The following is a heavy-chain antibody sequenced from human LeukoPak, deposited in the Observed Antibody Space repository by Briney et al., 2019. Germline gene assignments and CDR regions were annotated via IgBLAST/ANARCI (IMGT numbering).Heavy chain of an antibody. CDR1: GYIFTGYY. J-gene: IGHJ4*02. D-gene: IGHD5-18*01. CDR2: IDPNSGGT. CDR3: ARESADTAMNPQSTLDY. Sequence: ASVKVSCKASGYIFTGYYMHWVRQAPGQGLEWMGWIDPNSGGTNYAQKFQGRVTMTRDTSISTAYMELSRLRSDDTAVYYCARESADTAMNPQSTLDYWGQGTLVTVSS. V-gene: IGHV1-2*02.